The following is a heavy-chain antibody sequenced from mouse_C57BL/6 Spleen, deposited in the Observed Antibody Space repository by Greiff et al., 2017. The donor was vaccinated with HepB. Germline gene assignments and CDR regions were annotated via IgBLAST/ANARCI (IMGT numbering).Heavy chain of an antibody. CDR3: AIYYSNYNWYFDV. Sequence: QVQLQQSGAELAKPGASVKLSCKASGYTFTSYWMHWVKQRPGQGLEWIGYINPSSGYTKYNQKFKDKATLTADKSSSTAYMQLRSLTYEDSAVYYCAIYYSNYNWYFDVWCTGTTVTVSS. D-gene: IGHD2-5*01. V-gene: IGHV1-7*01. J-gene: IGHJ1*03. CDR2: INPSSGYT. CDR1: GYTFTSYW.